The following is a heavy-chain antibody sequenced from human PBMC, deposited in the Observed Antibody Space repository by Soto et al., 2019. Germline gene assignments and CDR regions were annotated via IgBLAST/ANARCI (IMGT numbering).Heavy chain of an antibody. D-gene: IGHD3-16*02. Sequence: SETLSLTCTVSGGSISSGGYYWSWIRQHPGKGLEWIGYIYYSGSTYYNPSLKSRVTISVDTSKNQFSLKLSSVTAADTAVYYCARSLGWSDDYIWGSYRSIFDYWGQGTLVTVSS. CDR3: ARSLGWSDDYIWGSYRSIFDY. J-gene: IGHJ4*02. V-gene: IGHV4-31*03. CDR2: IYYSGST. CDR1: GGSISSGGYY.